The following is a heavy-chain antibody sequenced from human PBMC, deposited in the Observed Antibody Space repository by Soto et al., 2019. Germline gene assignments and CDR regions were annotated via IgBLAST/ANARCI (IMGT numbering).Heavy chain of an antibody. CDR3: ASQVTTVTAIEVYYYGMDV. D-gene: IGHD4-17*01. CDR2: INSDGSST. V-gene: IGHV3-74*01. Sequence: GSLRLSCAASGFTFSSYWMHWVRQAPGKGLVWVSRINSDGSSTSYADSVKGRFTISRDNAKNTLYLQMNSLRAEDTAVYYCASQVTTVTAIEVYYYGMDVWGQGTTVTVSS. J-gene: IGHJ6*02. CDR1: GFTFSSYW.